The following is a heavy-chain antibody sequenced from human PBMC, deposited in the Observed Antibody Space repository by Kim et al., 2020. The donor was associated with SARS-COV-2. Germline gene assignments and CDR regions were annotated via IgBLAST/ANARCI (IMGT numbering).Heavy chain of an antibody. CDR3: ARHLGVVVLGIAVAAPGGMDV. J-gene: IGHJ6*02. CDR2: IYYSGST. V-gene: IGHV4-39*01. CDR1: GGSISSSSYY. D-gene: IGHD6-19*01. Sequence: SETLSLTCTVSGGSISSSSYYWGWIRQPPGKGLEWIGSIYYSGSTYYNPSLKSRVTISVDTSKNQFSLKLSSVTAADTAVYCCARHLGVVVLGIAVAAPGGMDVWGQGTTVTVSS.